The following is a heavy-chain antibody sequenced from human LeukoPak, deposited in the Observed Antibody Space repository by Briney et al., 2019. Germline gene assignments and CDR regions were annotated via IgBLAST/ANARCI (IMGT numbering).Heavy chain of an antibody. Sequence: GGSLRLSCAASGFTFSSYAMTWVRQAPGKGLEWVSAISGSGGSTYYADSVKGRLTISRDNSKNTLYLQMNSLRAEDTAVYYCAKDGVLGYCSGGSCYSDYWGQGTLVTVSS. CDR1: GFTFSSYA. J-gene: IGHJ4*02. D-gene: IGHD2-15*01. V-gene: IGHV3-23*01. CDR3: AKDGVLGYCSGGSCYSDY. CDR2: ISGSGGST.